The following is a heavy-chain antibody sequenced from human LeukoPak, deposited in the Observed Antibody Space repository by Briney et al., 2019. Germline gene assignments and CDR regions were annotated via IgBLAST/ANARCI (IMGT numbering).Heavy chain of an antibody. D-gene: IGHD3-22*01. V-gene: IGHV4-39*07. CDR1: GDSISTSSYY. J-gene: IGHJ4*02. Sequence: SETLSLTCSVSGDSISTSSYYWGWIRQPPGKGLEWIGTIYYSGSTYYNPSLKSRVTISVDTSKNQFSLKLSSVTAADTAVYYCARAGEYYYDSSGYWDFDYWGQGTLVTVSS. CDR2: IYYSGST. CDR3: ARAGEYYYDSSGYWDFDY.